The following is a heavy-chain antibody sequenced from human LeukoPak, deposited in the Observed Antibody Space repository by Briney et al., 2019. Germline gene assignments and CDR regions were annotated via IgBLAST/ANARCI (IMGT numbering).Heavy chain of an antibody. CDR3: AREYCSSTSCYSFDY. V-gene: IGHV3-11*01. D-gene: IGHD2-2*01. CDR2: ISSSGSTI. Sequence: SGGSLRLSCAASGFTFSDYYMSWIRQAPGKGLEWVSYISSSGSTIYYADSVKGRFTISRDNAKNSLYLQMNSLRAEDTAVYYCAREYCSSTSCYSFDYWGQGTLVTVSS. CDR1: GFTFSDYY. J-gene: IGHJ4*02.